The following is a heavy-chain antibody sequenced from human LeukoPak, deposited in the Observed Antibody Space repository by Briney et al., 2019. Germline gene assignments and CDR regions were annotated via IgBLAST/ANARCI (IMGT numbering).Heavy chain of an antibody. CDR2: ISGSGGYT. CDR3: AKVRQFYGDFDY. CDR1: GFTFSSYD. Sequence: PGGSLRLSCAASGFTFSSYDMSWVRQAPGKGLEWVSVISGSGGYTYYADSVKGRFTISRDNSKKTLYLQMNSLRAEDTAVYYCAKVRQFYGDFDYWGQGTLVTVSS. J-gene: IGHJ4*02. D-gene: IGHD4-17*01. V-gene: IGHV3-23*01.